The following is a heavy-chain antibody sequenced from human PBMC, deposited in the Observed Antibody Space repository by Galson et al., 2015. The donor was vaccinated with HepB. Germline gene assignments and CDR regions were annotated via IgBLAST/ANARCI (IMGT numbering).Heavy chain of an antibody. Sequence: SLRLSCAASGFTFRTYSMHWVRQAPGKGLDWVAVTSYDGGYKYYADSVKGRFTISRDNSKNTLYLQMNSLRAEDTAVYFCAREVMEGSSLPRSLYYYGVDVWGQGTTVSVSS. J-gene: IGHJ6*02. CDR2: TSYDGGYK. V-gene: IGHV3-30*04. D-gene: IGHD6-13*01. CDR1: GFTFRTYS. CDR3: AREVMEGSSLPRSLYYYGVDV.